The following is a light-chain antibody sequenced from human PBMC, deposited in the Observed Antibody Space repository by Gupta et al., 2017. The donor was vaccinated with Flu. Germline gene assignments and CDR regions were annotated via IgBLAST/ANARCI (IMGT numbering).Light chain of an antibody. Sequence: NFMLTQLHSVSESPGKTGTITCTRTSRSIATTYVQLYQQRPGSSPTTVIYEENQRLTGVPARFSGSIDSSSTSASLTLTGLKTEDEADDYCQSYDSINRNVVFGGGTKLTVL. J-gene: IGLJ2*01. V-gene: IGLV6-57*01. CDR2: EEN. CDR3: QSYDSINRNVV. CDR1: SRSIATTY.